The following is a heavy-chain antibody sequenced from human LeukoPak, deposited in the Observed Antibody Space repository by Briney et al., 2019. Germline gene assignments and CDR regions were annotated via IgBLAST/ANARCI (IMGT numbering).Heavy chain of an antibody. J-gene: IGHJ4*02. CDR3: ARPRGQHFGFHDS. D-gene: IGHD2-21*01. CDR2: LNQDGSER. CDR1: GFALSPFW. Sequence: GGSLRLSCAASGFALSPFWMTWVRQAPGKGLEWVANLNQDGSERYYVDSVKGRFTISRDNAKNSLYLQMSSLRAEDTAVYYCARPRGQHFGFHDSWGQGTLVTVSS. V-gene: IGHV3-7*01.